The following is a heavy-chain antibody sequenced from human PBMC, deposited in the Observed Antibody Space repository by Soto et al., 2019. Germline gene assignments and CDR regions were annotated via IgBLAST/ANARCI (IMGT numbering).Heavy chain of an antibody. J-gene: IGHJ4*02. V-gene: IGHV1-69*01. CDR1: GGTFSSYA. D-gene: IGHD3-16*01. CDR2: IIPIFGTA. CDR3: ASPQAEGGVYYFDY. Sequence: QVQLVQSGAEVKKPGSSVKVSCKASGGTFSSYAISWVRQAPGQGLEWMGGIIPIFGTANYAQKFQGRVTITADEYKSTAYMELNSLRSEDTAVYYCASPQAEGGVYYFDYWGQGTLVTVSS.